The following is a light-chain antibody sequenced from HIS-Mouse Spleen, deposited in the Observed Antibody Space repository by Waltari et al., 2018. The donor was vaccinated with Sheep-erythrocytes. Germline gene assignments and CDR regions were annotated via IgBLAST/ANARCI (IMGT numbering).Light chain of an antibody. Sequence: QSALTQPRSVSGSPGQSVTISCTGTSSAVGGYNYVSGYQQPPGKAPKRMIYGVSKRPSGVPDRFSGSKSGNTASLTISGLQAEDEADYYCCSYAGSYNHVFATGTKVTVL. CDR3: CSYAGSYNHV. V-gene: IGLV2-11*01. J-gene: IGLJ1*01. CDR1: SSAVGGYNY. CDR2: GVS.